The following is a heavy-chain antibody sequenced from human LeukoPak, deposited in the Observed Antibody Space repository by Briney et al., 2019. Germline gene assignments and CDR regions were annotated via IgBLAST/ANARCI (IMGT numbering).Heavy chain of an antibody. D-gene: IGHD3-9*01. CDR3: AKDLRSRRYPKEAPDY. Sequence: PGGSLRLSCAASGFTFSSYGMNWVRQAPGKGLEWVAVISYDGSNKYYADSVKGRFTISRDNSKNTLYLQMNSLRAEDTAVYYCAKDLRSRRYPKEAPDYWGQGTLVTVPS. V-gene: IGHV3-30*18. J-gene: IGHJ4*02. CDR2: ISYDGSNK. CDR1: GFTFSSYG.